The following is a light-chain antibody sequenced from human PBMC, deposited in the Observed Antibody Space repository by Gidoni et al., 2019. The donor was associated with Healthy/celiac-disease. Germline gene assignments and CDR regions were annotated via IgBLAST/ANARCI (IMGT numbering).Light chain of an antibody. J-gene: IGKJ4*01. CDR2: GAS. Sequence: ELVMTHSPATLSVSPGERATLSCRASQSVSSNLTWYQQKPGQAPRLLIDGASTRATGIPARFSGSGSGTEFTLTISSLQSEDFAVYYCQQYNNWPPLTFGGGTKVEIK. CDR1: QSVSSN. CDR3: QQYNNWPPLT. V-gene: IGKV3-15*01.